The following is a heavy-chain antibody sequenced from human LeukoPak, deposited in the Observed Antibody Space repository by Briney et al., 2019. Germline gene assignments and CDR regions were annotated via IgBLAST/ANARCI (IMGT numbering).Heavy chain of an antibody. J-gene: IGHJ4*02. CDR3: AREIFDYSPNEDY. CDR1: GFHLRSYS. V-gene: IGHV3-48*01. D-gene: IGHD4-11*01. Sequence: GGSLRLSCATSGFHLRSYSMNSVRQAPGKGLEWVSYISSSSSTIYYADSVKGRLIISRDNDKNSLYLQMNSVRAEDTAVYYCAREIFDYSPNEDYWGQGTLVTVS. CDR2: ISSSSSTI.